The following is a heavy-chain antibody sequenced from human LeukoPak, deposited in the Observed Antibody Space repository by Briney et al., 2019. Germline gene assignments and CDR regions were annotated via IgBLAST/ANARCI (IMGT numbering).Heavy chain of an antibody. CDR1: GGSISSGGYS. CDR2: IYHSGST. Sequence: PSETLSLTCAVSGGSISSGGYSWSWIRQPPGKGLEWIGYIYHSGSTHYNPSLQSRVTISIDRSKNQFSLKLSSVTAADTAVYYCARGTVTTYYMDVWGKGTTVTVSS. V-gene: IGHV4-30-2*01. CDR3: ARGTVTTYYMDV. J-gene: IGHJ6*03. D-gene: IGHD4-11*01.